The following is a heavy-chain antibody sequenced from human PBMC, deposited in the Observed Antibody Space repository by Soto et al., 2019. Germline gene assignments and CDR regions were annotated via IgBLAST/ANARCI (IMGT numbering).Heavy chain of an antibody. Sequence: GGSLRLSCAASGFTFSSYGMHWVRQAPGKGLEWVAVISYDGSNKYYADSVKGRFTISRDNSKNTLYLQMNSLRAEDTAVYYCAKDLWAAADPKFYGMDVWGQGTTVTV. V-gene: IGHV3-30*18. CDR2: ISYDGSNK. CDR3: AKDLWAAADPKFYGMDV. CDR1: GFTFSSYG. D-gene: IGHD6-13*01. J-gene: IGHJ6*02.